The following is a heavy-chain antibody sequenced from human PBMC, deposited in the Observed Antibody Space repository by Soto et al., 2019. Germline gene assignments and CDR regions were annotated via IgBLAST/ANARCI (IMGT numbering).Heavy chain of an antibody. J-gene: IGHJ4*02. Sequence: TSETLSLTCTVSGGSISSYYWSWIRQPPGKGLEWIGYIYYSGNTNYNPSLKSRVTISVDTSKNQFSLKLSSVTAADTAVYYCGRRTVPFDYWAQGTLVTVSS. CDR3: GRRTVPFDY. CDR1: GGSISSYY. V-gene: IGHV4-59*08. D-gene: IGHD4-17*01. CDR2: IYYSGNT.